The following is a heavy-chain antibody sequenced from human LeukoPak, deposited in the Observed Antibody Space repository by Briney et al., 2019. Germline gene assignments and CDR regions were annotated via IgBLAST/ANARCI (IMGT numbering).Heavy chain of an antibody. CDR1: GFSFSGSA. V-gene: IGHV3-73*01. Sequence: GGSLRLSCAASGFSFSGSAIHWVRQAPGKGLEWVGRIKSKMYGDAPAYVASGRRRFTIARDDSKRTAYLQMNSLKAADTAVYYCTVPASGGRWFDPWGPGTLVPVCS. J-gene: IGHJ5*02. CDR2: IKSKMYGDAP. CDR3: TVPASGGRWFDP. D-gene: IGHD2-2*01.